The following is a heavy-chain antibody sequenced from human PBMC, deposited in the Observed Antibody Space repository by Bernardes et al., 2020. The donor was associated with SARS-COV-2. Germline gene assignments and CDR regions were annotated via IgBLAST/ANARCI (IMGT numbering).Heavy chain of an antibody. J-gene: IGHJ3*02. Sequence: GGSLRLSCAASGFTFSSYAMSWVRQAPGKGLEWVSAISGSGGSTYYADSVKGRFTISRDNSKNTLNLQMGSLRAEDMAVYYCARGLYGGLYVFDIWGQGTMVTVSS. CDR2: ISGSGGST. CDR3: ARGLYGGLYVFDI. D-gene: IGHD4-17*01. V-gene: IGHV3-23*01. CDR1: GFTFSSYA.